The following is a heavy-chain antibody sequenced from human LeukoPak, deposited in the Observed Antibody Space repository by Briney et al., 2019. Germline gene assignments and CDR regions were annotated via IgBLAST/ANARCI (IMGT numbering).Heavy chain of an antibody. CDR3: ARSSYSSSPSV. CDR1: GFTFSGIW. D-gene: IGHD6-6*01. Sequence: GGSLRLSCAVSGFTFSGIWMSWSRQAPGKGLEWVASINSDGSEGYYADVVKGRFTISRDNAKNSLYLQINSLRAEDTAVYYCARSSYSSSPSVWGQGTMVTVSS. CDR2: INSDGSEG. V-gene: IGHV3-7*03. J-gene: IGHJ3*01.